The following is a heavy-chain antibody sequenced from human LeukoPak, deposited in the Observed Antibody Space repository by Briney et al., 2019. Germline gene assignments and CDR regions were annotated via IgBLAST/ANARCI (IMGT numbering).Heavy chain of an antibody. J-gene: IGHJ5*02. Sequence: PSETLSLTCAVYGGSFSGYYWSWIRQPPGKGLEWIGYIYYSGSTNYNPSLKSRVTISVDTSKDQFSLKLSSVTAADTAVYYCAREGLEYSSSGWFDPWGQGTPVTVSS. CDR1: GGSFSGYY. CDR3: AREGLEYSSSGWFDP. V-gene: IGHV4-59*01. CDR2: IYYSGST. D-gene: IGHD6-6*01.